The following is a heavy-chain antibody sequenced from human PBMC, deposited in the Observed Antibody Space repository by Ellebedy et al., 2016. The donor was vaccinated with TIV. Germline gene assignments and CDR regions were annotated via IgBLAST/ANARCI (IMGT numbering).Heavy chain of an antibody. Sequence: AASVKVSCKASGYTFTSYYMHWVRQAPGQGLEWMGIINPSGGSTSYAQKLQGRVTMTRDTSTSTVYMELSSLRSEDTAGDYCARDRGGVGATNGFDYWGQGTLVTVSS. J-gene: IGHJ4*02. CDR1: GYTFTSYY. V-gene: IGHV1-46*04. CDR3: ARDRGGVGATNGFDY. D-gene: IGHD1-26*01. CDR2: INPSGGST.